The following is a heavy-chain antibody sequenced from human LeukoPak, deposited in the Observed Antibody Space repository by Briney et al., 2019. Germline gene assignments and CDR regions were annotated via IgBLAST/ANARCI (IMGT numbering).Heavy chain of an antibody. J-gene: IGHJ6*03. CDR3: ARGPYQLLVAPPGYYYYMDV. CDR1: GGSFRGYY. CDR2: INHSGST. D-gene: IGHD2-2*01. V-gene: IGHV4-34*01. Sequence: SETLSLPCAVYGGSFRGYYWSWIRQPPGKGLGWIGEINHSGSTNYNPSLKSRVTISVDTSKNQFSLKLSSVTAADTAVYYCARGPYQLLVAPPGYYYYMDVWGKGTTVTVSS.